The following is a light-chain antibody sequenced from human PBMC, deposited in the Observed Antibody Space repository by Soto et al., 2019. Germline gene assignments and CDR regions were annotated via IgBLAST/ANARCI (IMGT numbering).Light chain of an antibody. J-gene: IGKJ5*01. CDR1: QDISTY. V-gene: IGKV1-9*01. CDR3: QQLKSYPIT. Sequence: DIQLTQSASSLSASVGDRVTITCRASQDISTYLAWYQQKPGRAPKLLISAASTLQSGVPSRFSGSGSGTEFTLTITSLQSEDFATYHCQQLKSYPITFGQGTRLEIK. CDR2: AAS.